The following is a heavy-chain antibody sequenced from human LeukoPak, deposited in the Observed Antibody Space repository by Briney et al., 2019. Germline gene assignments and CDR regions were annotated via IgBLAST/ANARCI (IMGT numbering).Heavy chain of an antibody. D-gene: IGHD1-1*01. V-gene: IGHV1-3*01. Sequence: ASVKVSCKASGYTFTSYAMHWVRQAPGQRLEWMGWVNAGNGNTKYSQKFQGRVTITRDTSASTAYMELSSLRSEDTAVYYCARDGMSQAPYSMDVWGQGTTVTVSS. CDR2: VNAGNGNT. J-gene: IGHJ6*02. CDR1: GYTFTSYA. CDR3: ARDGMSQAPYSMDV.